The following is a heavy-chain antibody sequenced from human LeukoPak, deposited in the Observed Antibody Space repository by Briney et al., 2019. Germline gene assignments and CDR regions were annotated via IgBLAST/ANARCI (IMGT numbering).Heavy chain of an antibody. V-gene: IGHV4-39*07. CDR1: GGSISSSSYY. D-gene: IGHD6-13*01. J-gene: IGHJ3*02. CDR3: ARAIAGAFDI. CDR2: IYYSGST. Sequence: PSETLSLTCTVSGGSISSSSYYWGWIRQPPGKGLEWIGGIYYSGSTYYNPSLKSRVTISVDTSKNQFSLKLSSVTAADTAVYYCARAIAGAFDIWGQGTMVTVSS.